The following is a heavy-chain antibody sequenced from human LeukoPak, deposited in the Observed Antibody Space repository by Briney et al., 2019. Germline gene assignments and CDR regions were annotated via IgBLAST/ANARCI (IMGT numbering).Heavy chain of an antibody. CDR1: GCTFTSYD. J-gene: IGHJ6*03. D-gene: IGHD3-16*01. V-gene: IGHV1-8*03. CDR3: ARGVNTYLWFGGDYMDV. CDR2: MNPNSGNT. Sequence: ASVRVSCKASGCTFTSYDINWVRQATGQGLEWMGWMNPNSGNTGYAQKFQGRVTITRNTSISTAYMELSSLRSEDTAVYYCARGVNTYLWFGGDYMDVWGKGSTVTVSS.